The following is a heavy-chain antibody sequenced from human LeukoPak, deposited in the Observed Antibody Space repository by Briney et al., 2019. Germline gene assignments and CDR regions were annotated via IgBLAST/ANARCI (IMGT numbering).Heavy chain of an antibody. V-gene: IGHV4-34*01. J-gene: IGHJ5*02. D-gene: IGHD2-15*01. CDR3: ARVGGIPRGYCSGGSCYPKTNWFDP. CDR1: GGSFSGYY. CDR2: INHSGST. Sequence: SETLSLTCAVYGGSFSGYYWSWIRQPPGKGLEWIGEINHSGSTNYNPPLKSRVTISVDTSKNQFSLKLSSVTAADTAVYYCARVGGIPRGYCSGGSCYPKTNWFDPWGQGTLVTVSS.